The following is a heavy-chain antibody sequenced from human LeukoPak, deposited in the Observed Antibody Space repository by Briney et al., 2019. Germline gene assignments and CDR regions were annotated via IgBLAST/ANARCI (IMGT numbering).Heavy chain of an antibody. CDR2: IYTSGST. Sequence: IPSETLSLTCTVSGGSISSYYWSWNRQPAGKGLEWIGRIYTSGSTNYNPSFKSRVTMSVDTSKNQFSLKLSSVTAADTAVYYCARDAPYCSSTSCQPDYWGQGTLVTVSS. D-gene: IGHD2-2*01. V-gene: IGHV4-4*07. J-gene: IGHJ4*02. CDR3: ARDAPYCSSTSCQPDY. CDR1: GGSISSYY.